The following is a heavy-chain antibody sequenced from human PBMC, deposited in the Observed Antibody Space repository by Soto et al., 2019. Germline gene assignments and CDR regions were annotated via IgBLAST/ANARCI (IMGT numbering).Heavy chain of an antibody. CDR3: ARAWIFGVVIIPWFDP. Sequence: PSETLSLTCTVSGGSISSYYWSWIRQPPGKGLEWIGYIYYSGSTNYNPSLKSRVTISVDTSKNQFSLKLSSVTAADTAVYYCARAWIFGVVIIPWFDPWGQGTLVTVSS. CDR2: IYYSGST. J-gene: IGHJ5*02. D-gene: IGHD3-3*01. V-gene: IGHV4-59*01. CDR1: GGSISSYY.